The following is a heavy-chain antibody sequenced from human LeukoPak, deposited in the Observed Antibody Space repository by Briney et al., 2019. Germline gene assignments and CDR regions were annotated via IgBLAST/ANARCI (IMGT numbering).Heavy chain of an antibody. CDR1: GFNFRNYG. CDR2: TSHDGSNK. Sequence: GGSLRLSCVASGFNFRNYGMHWVRQAPGKGLQWVAVTSHDGSNKYYADSVKGRFTISRDNSKNTLNLQMNSLRTEDTALYYCVKDWGSYFASGSSYFDYWGQGILVTVSS. D-gene: IGHD3-10*01. J-gene: IGHJ4*02. CDR3: VKDWGSYFASGSSYFDY. V-gene: IGHV3-30*18.